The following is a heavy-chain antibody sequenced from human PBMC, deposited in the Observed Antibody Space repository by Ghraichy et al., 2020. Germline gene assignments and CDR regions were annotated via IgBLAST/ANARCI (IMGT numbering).Heavy chain of an antibody. CDR3: ARDRNDYGKGGDFDY. V-gene: IGHV4-31*02. CDR1: GDSINSGGSY. CDR2: IYHNGDT. Sequence: SETLSLNCSVSGDSINSGGSYWNWIRQHPGKGLEWIGYIYHNGDTYYNPSLKSRVTISVDTSKNQFSLKMTYVTAADTAIYYCARDRNDYGKGGDFDYWGQGTLVTVSS. J-gene: IGHJ4*02. D-gene: IGHD4-17*01.